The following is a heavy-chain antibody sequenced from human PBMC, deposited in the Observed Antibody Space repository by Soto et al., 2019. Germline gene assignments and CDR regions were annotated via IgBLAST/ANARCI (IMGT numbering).Heavy chain of an antibody. D-gene: IGHD6-6*01. CDR1: GYTFTSYG. CDR2: ISAYNGNT. J-gene: IGHJ6*02. CDR3: ARALSSLAARRPSVRYYYYGMDV. Sequence: QVQLVQSGAEVKKPGASVKVSCKASGYTFTSYGISWVRQAPGQGLEWMGWISAYNGNTNYAQKLQGRVTMTTETSTSTAYMELRSLRSDETAVYYCARALSSLAARRPSVRYYYYGMDVWGQGTTVTVSS. V-gene: IGHV1-18*01.